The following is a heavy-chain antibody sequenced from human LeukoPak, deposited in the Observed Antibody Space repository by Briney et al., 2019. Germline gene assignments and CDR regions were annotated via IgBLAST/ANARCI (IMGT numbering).Heavy chain of an antibody. CDR3: ARGDCSGGSCYDFDY. CDR2: IYYSGST. Sequence: SETLSLTCTVSGGSISSYYWSWIRQPPGKGREWIGYIYYSGSTNYNPSLKSRVTISVYTSKKQFSLKLSSVTAAGTAGYYCARGDCSGGSCYDFDYWGEGTLVTVSS. D-gene: IGHD2-15*01. V-gene: IGHV4-59*01. CDR1: GGSISSYY. J-gene: IGHJ4*02.